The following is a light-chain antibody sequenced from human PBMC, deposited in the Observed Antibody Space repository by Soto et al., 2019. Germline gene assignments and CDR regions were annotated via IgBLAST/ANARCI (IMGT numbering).Light chain of an antibody. J-gene: IGKJ3*01. CDR2: GAS. CDR3: QQYGRSPFT. V-gene: IGKV3-15*01. Sequence: EIVLTQSPATLSVSPGESATLSCRASQSISSNLAWYQQKPGQSPRLLIYGASSRATGVPVRFSGSGSGVAFTLTIRGMQSEDFAVYYCQQYGRSPFTFGPGTKVDIK. CDR1: QSISSN.